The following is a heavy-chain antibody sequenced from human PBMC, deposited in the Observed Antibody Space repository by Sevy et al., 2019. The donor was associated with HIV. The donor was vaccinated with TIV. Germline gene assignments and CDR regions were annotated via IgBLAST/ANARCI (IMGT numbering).Heavy chain of an antibody. CDR1: GGSFSGYY. CDR3: ARSPPVVVVPGAPSWFDP. J-gene: IGHJ5*02. V-gene: IGHV4-34*01. D-gene: IGHD2-2*01. CDR2: INHSGST. Sequence: GSLRLSCAVHGGSFSGYYWSWIRQPPGKGLEWIGEINHSGSTNYNPSLKSRVTISVDTSKKQFSLKLSSVTAADTAVYYCARSPPVVVVPGAPSWFDPWGQGTMVTVSS.